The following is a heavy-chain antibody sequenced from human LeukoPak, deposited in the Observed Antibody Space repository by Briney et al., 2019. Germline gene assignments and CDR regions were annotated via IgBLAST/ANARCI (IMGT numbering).Heavy chain of an antibody. Sequence: SETLSLTCTVSGVSISSSSYYWGWIRQSRGKGLEWIGTIYYSGNTYYNPSLKRRVTISVDPSKNPFSLKLSSVTASDRAVYYCARHMPSGDGVRPYYYGVDVWGQGTTVTVSS. CDR3: ARHMPSGDGVRPYYYGVDV. V-gene: IGHV4-39*01. CDR1: GVSISSSSYY. J-gene: IGHJ6*02. CDR2: IYYSGNT. D-gene: IGHD2-8*01.